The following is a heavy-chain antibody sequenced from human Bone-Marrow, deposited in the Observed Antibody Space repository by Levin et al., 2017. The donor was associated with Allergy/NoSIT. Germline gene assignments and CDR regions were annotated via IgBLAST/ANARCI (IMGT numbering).Heavy chain of an antibody. Sequence: GESLKISCAASGFTFSSYAMSWVRQAPGKGLEWVSTISGSRGITSYADSVKGRFTISRDSSTNTLFLQMNSLRAEDTAVYYCAKDSRGDYVPGYFDYWGQGTLVTVSS. CDR1: GFTFSSYA. CDR2: ISGSRGIT. V-gene: IGHV3-23*01. J-gene: IGHJ4*02. D-gene: IGHD4-17*01. CDR3: AKDSRGDYVPGYFDY.